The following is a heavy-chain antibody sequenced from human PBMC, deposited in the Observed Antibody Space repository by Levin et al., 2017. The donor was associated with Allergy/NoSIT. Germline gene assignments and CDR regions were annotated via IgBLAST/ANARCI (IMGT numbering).Heavy chain of an antibody. J-gene: IGHJ6*02. CDR1: GGSFSGYY. D-gene: IGHD3-3*01. V-gene: IGHV4-34*01. Sequence: SQTLSLTCAVYGGSFSGYYWSWIRQPPGKGLEWIGEINHSGSTNYNPSLKSRVTISVDTSKNQFSLKLSSVTAADTAVYYCARSGGRNYDFWSGYYKGYYYYYYGMDVWGQGTTVTVSS. CDR2: INHSGST. CDR3: ARSGGRNYDFWSGYYKGYYYYYYGMDV.